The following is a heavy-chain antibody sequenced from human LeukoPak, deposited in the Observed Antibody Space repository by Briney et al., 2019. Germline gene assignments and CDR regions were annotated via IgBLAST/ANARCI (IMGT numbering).Heavy chain of an antibody. J-gene: IGHJ4*02. Sequence: ASVKVSCKTSGYTFTSHGISWVRQAPGQGLEWMGWISAYNGNANYAQKFQDRVTMTTDISTSTAYMELRSLRSDDTAVYYCARGMYNSFYYWGQGILVTVSS. CDR1: GYTFTSHG. CDR3: ARGMYNSFYY. CDR2: ISAYNGNA. D-gene: IGHD1-14*01. V-gene: IGHV1-18*01.